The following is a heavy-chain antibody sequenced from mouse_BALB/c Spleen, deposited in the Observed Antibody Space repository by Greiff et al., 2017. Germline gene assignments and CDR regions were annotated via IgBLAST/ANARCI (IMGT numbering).Heavy chain of an antibody. CDR3: ARQGGGVSWFAY. J-gene: IGHJ3*01. CDR2: ILPGSGST. Sequence: QVQLQQSGAELMKPWASVKISCKATGYTFSSYWIEWVKQRPGHGLEWIGEILPGSGSTNYNEKFKGKATFTADTSSNTAYMQLSSLTSEDSAVYYCARQGGGVSWFAYWGQGTLVTVSA. CDR1: GYTFSSYW. V-gene: IGHV1-9*01.